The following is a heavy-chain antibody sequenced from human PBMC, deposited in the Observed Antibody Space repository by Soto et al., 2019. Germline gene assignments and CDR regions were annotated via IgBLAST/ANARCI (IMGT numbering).Heavy chain of an antibody. CDR3: AREVTSITMVRGPLDY. CDR1: GFTFSSYD. V-gene: IGHV3-13*01. Sequence: AGSLRLSCAASGFTFSSYDMHWVRQATGKGLEWVSAIGTAGDTYYPGSVKGRFTISRENAKNSLYLQMNSLRAGDTAVYYCAREVTSITMVRGPLDYWGQGTLVTVSS. J-gene: IGHJ4*02. D-gene: IGHD3-10*01. CDR2: IGTAGDT.